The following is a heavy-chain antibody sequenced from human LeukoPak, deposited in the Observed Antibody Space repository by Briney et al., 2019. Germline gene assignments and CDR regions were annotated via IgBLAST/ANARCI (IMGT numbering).Heavy chain of an antibody. CDR2: IKQDGSDK. Sequence: GGSLRLSCAASGFIVSSYWMRWVRQSPGKGLEWVATIKQDGSDKYYVDSVKGRFSISRDNDENSLYLQMNSLRAEDTAVYYCTRDVHDYWGQGTLVTVSS. V-gene: IGHV3-7*01. D-gene: IGHD3-10*02. CDR3: TRDVHDY. J-gene: IGHJ4*02. CDR1: GFIVSSYW.